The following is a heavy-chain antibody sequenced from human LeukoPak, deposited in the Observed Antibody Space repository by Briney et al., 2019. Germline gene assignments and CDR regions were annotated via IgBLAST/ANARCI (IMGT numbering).Heavy chain of an antibody. V-gene: IGHV3-30*18. Sequence: GGSLRLSCAASGFTFSSYGMLWVRQAPGKGLEWVAVISYDRSNKYYADSVKGRFTISRDNSKNTLYLQMNSLRAEDTAVYYCAKTSAALENYYYGMDVWGQGTTVTVSS. CDR3: AKTSAALENYYYGMDV. D-gene: IGHD6-13*01. CDR1: GFTFSSYG. J-gene: IGHJ6*02. CDR2: ISYDRSNK.